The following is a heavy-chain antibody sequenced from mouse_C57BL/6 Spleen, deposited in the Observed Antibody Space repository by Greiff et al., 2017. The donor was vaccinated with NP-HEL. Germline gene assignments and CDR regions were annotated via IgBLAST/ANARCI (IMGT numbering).Heavy chain of an antibody. J-gene: IGHJ1*03. CDR2: IYPGSGST. D-gene: IGHD1-1*01. CDR3: ARWDYYGSSYPDWYFDV. CDR1: GYTFTSYW. V-gene: IGHV1-55*01. Sequence: QVQLQQPGAELVKPGASVKMSCKASGYTFTSYWITWVKQRPGQGLEWIGDIYPGSGSTNYNEKFKSKATLTVDTSSSTAYMQLSSLTSEDSAVYYCARWDYYGSSYPDWYFDVWGTGTTVTVSS.